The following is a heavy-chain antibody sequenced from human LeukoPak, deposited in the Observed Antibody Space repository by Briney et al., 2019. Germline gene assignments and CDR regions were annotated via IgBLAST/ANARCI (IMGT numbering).Heavy chain of an antibody. CDR3: AREYFSANYFFYYMDV. J-gene: IGHJ6*03. CDR2: IDHSGST. Sequence: PSETLSLTCTVSGGSISSGVYYWTWIRQTPGKGLEWIGYIDHSGSTNYSPSLQSRVTISIDTSKNQFSLKLNSVTAADTAVYYCAREYFSANYFFYYMDVWGTGTTVTVSS. D-gene: IGHD3-3*01. CDR1: GGSISSGVYY. V-gene: IGHV4-61*08.